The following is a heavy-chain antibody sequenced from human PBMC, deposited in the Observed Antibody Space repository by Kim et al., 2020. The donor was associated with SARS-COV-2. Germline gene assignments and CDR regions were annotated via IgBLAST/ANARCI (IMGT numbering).Heavy chain of an antibody. CDR2: ISSSGSTI. J-gene: IGHJ4*02. CDR1: GFTFSSYE. V-gene: IGHV3-48*03. CDR3: ARERWAFSALIAAAGTDYWDY. D-gene: IGHD6-25*01. Sequence: GGSLRLSCAASGFTFSSYEMHWVRQAPGKGLEWVSYISSSGSTIYYADSVKGRFTISRDNSKNSLYLQMNSLRDEDTAVYYCARERWAFSALIAAAGTDYWDYCGRGALVTVSS.